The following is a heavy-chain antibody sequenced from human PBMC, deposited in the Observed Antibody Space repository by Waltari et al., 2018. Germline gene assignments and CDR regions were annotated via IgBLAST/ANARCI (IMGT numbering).Heavy chain of an antibody. CDR1: GLTFRTYW. CDR3: VRGLGDS. J-gene: IGHJ5*01. Sequence: EVQLVESGGALVQPGGSLRLSCAASGLTFRTYWMHWVRQAPGKGLVWVSRINSDGSLTTSADSVKGRFTISRDNAKNTLYLQMNSLRVEDTAVYYCVRGLGDSWGQGTLVTVSS. V-gene: IGHV3-74*01. D-gene: IGHD3-16*01. CDR2: INSDGSLT.